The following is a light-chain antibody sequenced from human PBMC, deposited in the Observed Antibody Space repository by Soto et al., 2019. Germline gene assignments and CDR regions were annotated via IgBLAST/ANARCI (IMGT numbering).Light chain of an antibody. J-gene: IGKJ3*01. CDR3: QQRSNWPPT. V-gene: IGKV3-11*01. CDR2: DAS. Sequence: EIVLTQSPATLSLSPGERATLSCRASQSVSSYLAWYQQKPGQAPRLLIYDASNRATGIPARFSSSGSGTDFTLTISSLEPEDFEVYYCQQRSNWPPTFGPGTKVDIK. CDR1: QSVSSY.